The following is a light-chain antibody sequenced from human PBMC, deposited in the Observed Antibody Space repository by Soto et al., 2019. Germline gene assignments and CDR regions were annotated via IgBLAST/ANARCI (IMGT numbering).Light chain of an antibody. V-gene: IGKV1-33*01. J-gene: IGKJ4*01. CDR2: DAS. Sequence: IQMTQSPSSLSATVGDRVTITCQASQNINNYLNWYQQKPGRAPKLLIYDASNLEAGVPSRFRGSGSGTDFTFTISRLQPEDIATYYCQQSYSTPPTFGGGTKVDIK. CDR3: QQSYSTPPT. CDR1: QNINNY.